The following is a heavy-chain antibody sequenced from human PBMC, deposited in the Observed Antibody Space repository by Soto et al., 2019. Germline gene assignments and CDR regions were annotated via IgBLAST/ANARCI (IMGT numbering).Heavy chain of an antibody. V-gene: IGHV5-51*01. J-gene: IGHJ4*03. CDR1: GNSFTSYW. CDR2: IYPGDSDT. Sequence: PGESLKTSCEVSGNSFTSYWICWVRQMPGKGLEWMGFIYPGDSDTRYSPSFQGQATISADTTISTAYLQWSSMKGSDTVLYYCARRDSAWLGDFWGQGTLVTVSS. CDR3: ARRDSAWLGDF. D-gene: IGHD6-19*01.